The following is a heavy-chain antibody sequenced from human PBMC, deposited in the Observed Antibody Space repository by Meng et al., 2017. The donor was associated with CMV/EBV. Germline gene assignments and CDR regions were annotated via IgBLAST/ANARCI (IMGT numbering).Heavy chain of an antibody. D-gene: IGHD5-18*01. CDR3: ARDLQLST. Sequence: GESLKISCAASGFTFNSYSMNWVRQAPGKGLEWVSSITSSSGTIYYADSVKGRFPIFRDNAKNSLHLQMNSLRADDTAVYYCARDLQLSTWGQGTLVTVSS. V-gene: IGHV3-48*04. J-gene: IGHJ5*02. CDR2: ITSSSGTI. CDR1: GFTFNSYS.